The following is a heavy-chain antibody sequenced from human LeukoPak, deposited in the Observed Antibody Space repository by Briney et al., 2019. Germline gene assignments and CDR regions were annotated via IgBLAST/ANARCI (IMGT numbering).Heavy chain of an antibody. CDR1: GFTFSSYG. V-gene: IGHV3-23*01. CDR2: ISGSGGST. J-gene: IGHJ4*02. CDR3: ARDKVRDTAMVYYFDY. Sequence: GGSLRLSCAGSGFTFSSYGMSWVRQAPGKGLEWVSGISGSGGSTYYADSVKGRFTISRDNSKNTLYLQMNSLRAEDTAVYYCARDKVRDTAMVYYFDYWGQGTLVTVSS. D-gene: IGHD5-18*01.